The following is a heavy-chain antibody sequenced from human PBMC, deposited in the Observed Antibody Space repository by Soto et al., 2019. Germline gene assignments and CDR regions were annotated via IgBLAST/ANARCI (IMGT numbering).Heavy chain of an antibody. CDR1: GFTFRDYW. CDR3: AKKGGVATAPGAFDI. V-gene: IGHV3-23*01. J-gene: IGHJ3*02. CDR2: ISGSGGST. Sequence: GRSLRLSCAASGFTFRDYWMSWVRQTPGKGLEWVSAISGSGGSTYYADSVKGRFTISRDNSKNTLYLQMNSLRAEDTAVYYCAKKGGVATAPGAFDIWGQGTMVTVSS. D-gene: IGHD5-12*01.